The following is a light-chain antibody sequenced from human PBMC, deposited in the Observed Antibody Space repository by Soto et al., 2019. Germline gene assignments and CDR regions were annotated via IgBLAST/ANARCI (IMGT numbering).Light chain of an antibody. CDR1: SSDIGAYNF. V-gene: IGLV2-14*01. CDR2: DVS. Sequence: QSALTQPASVSGSPGQSITISCTGTSSDIGAYNFVSWYQQHPGKVPRLMIYDVSNRPSGVSNRFSGSKSGNTASLTISGLQAEDEADYYCSSFTISSTLVFGGGTKVTVL. J-gene: IGLJ2*01. CDR3: SSFTISSTLV.